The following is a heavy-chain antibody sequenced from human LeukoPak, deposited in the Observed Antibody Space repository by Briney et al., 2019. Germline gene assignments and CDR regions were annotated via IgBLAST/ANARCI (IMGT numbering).Heavy chain of an antibody. V-gene: IGHV3-7*03. D-gene: IGHD3-10*01. CDR3: AKDFGVTMVRGVIGGINY. CDR1: GFTFSSYW. J-gene: IGHJ4*02. CDR2: IKQDGSEK. Sequence: GGSLRLSCAASGFTFSSYWMSWVRQAPGKGLEWVANIKQDGSEKYYVDSVKGRFTISRDNAKNSLYLQMNSLRAEDTALYYCAKDFGVTMVRGVIGGINYWGQGTLVTVSS.